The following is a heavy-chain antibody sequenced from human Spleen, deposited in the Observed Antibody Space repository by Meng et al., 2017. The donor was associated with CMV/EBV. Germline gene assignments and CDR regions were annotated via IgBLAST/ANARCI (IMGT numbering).Heavy chain of an antibody. Sequence: GSLRLSCTVSGGSVSSGSYYWSWLRQPPGKGLEWIGYISYIGSTNYNPSLKSRVTISVDTSKNQFSLKLSSVTAADTAVYYCARDGRSGGLEGWGQGTLVTVSS. CDR3: ARDGRSGGLEG. D-gene: IGHD3-16*01. J-gene: IGHJ4*02. CDR2: ISYIGST. CDR1: GGSVSSGSYY. V-gene: IGHV4-61*01.